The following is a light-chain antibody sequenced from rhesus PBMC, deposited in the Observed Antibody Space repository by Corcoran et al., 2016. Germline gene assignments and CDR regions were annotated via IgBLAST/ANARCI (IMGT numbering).Light chain of an antibody. Sequence: DIQMSQSPSSLSASVGDKVTITCRASQGISNALDWYQQKPGKAPRLLIYAESSLEGGVPSRFSGSRSGTDFTLTISSLQPEDFATYYCQQGYSTPLTFGPGTKLDIK. CDR2: AES. J-gene: IGKJ3*01. CDR3: QQGYSTPLT. CDR1: QGISNA. V-gene: IGKV1-33*02.